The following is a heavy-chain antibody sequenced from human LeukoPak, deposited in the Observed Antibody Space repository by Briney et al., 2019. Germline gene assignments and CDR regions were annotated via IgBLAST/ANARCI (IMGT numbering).Heavy chain of an antibody. CDR3: ASDSGSYWSAVYFDY. CDR1: GFTFSSYA. J-gene: IGHJ4*02. D-gene: IGHD1-26*01. Sequence: PGGSLRLSCAASGFTFSSYAMPWVRQAPGKGLKWVAVTSYDGSNEYYADSVKGRFTISRDNSKNTLYLQMNSLRAEDTAVYYCASDSGSYWSAVYFDYWGQGTLVTVSS. V-gene: IGHV3-30-3*01. CDR2: TSYDGSNE.